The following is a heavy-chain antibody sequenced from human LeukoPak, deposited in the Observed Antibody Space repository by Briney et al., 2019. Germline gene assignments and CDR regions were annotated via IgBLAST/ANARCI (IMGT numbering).Heavy chain of an antibody. CDR3: ARGYCSGGSCYSGFGY. CDR2: INHSGST. V-gene: IGHV4-34*01. CDR1: GVSFSGYY. Sequence: KPSETLSLTCAVYGVSFSGYYWSWIRQPPGKGLEWLGEINHSGSTNYNPSLKSRVTISVDTSKNQFSLKLSSVTAADTAVYYCARGYCSGGSCYSGFGYWGQGTLVTVSS. D-gene: IGHD2-15*01. J-gene: IGHJ4*02.